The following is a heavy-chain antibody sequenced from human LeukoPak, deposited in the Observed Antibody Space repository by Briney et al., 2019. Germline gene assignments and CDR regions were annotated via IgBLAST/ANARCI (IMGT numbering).Heavy chain of an antibody. CDR1: GGSISSSSYY. Sequence: SETLSLTCTVSGGSISSSSYYWGWIRQPAGKGLEWIGRIHDNGDSNHNPSLKSRVTMALDTSGNQVSLKLTSVTAADTAVYYSARAPSGCGGTCPSDHWGPGTLVTVYS. CDR2: IHDNGDS. J-gene: IGHJ4*02. D-gene: IGHD2-15*01. V-gene: IGHV4-61*05. CDR3: ARAPSGCGGTCPSDH.